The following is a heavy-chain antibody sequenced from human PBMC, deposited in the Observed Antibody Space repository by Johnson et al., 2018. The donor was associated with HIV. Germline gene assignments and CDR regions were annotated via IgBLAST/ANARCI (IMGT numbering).Heavy chain of an antibody. J-gene: IGHJ3*02. V-gene: IGHV3-13*01. CDR1: GFTFSSYD. CDR2: IGTAGDT. Sequence: VQLAESGGGLKQPGGSLRLSCAASGFTFSSYDMHWVRQATGKGLEWVSTIGTAGDTYYPGSVKGRFTVSREDAKNSLYLQMNSLRAGDTAVYYCARPRPMIVVAKGAFDIWGQGTMVTVSS. D-gene: IGHD3-22*01. CDR3: ARPRPMIVVAKGAFDI.